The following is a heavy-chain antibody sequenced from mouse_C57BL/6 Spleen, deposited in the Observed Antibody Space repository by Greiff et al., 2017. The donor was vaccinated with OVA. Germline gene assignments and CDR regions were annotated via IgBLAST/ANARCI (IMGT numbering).Heavy chain of an antibody. J-gene: IGHJ2*01. CDR1: GFTFSSYT. CDR2: ISGGGGNT. CDR3: ARETGGYFDY. V-gene: IGHV5-9*01. Sequence: EVKLMESGGGLVKPGGSLKLSCAASGFTFSSYTMSWVRQTPEKRLEWVATISGGGGNTYYPDSVKGRFTISRDNAKNTLYLQMSSLRSEDTALYYCARETGGYFDYGGQGTTLTVSS.